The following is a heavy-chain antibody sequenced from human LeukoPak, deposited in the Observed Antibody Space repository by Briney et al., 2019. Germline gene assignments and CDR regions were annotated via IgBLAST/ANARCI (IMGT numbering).Heavy chain of an antibody. D-gene: IGHD5-24*01. CDR3: ASPPLEMATIIGGYYMDV. CDR2: IIPIFGTA. V-gene: IGHV1-69*06. Sequence: GASVKVSCKASGYTFTSYDINWVRQAPGQGLEWMGGIIPIFGTANYAQKFQGRVTITADKSTSTAYMELSSLRSEDTAVYYCASPPLEMATIIGGYYMDVWGKGTTVTVSS. CDR1: GYTFTSYD. J-gene: IGHJ6*03.